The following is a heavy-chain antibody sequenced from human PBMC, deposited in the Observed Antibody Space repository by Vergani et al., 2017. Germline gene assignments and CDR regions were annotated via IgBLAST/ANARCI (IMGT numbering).Heavy chain of an antibody. D-gene: IGHD5-12*01. CDR3: AKGGGIVANDYDAFDI. V-gene: IGHV3-23*01. CDR1: GFTFSSYA. CDR2: ISGSGGST. Sequence: EVQLLESGGGLVQPGGSLRLSCAASGFTFSSYAMSWVRQAPGKGLEWVSAISGSGGSTYYADSVKGRFTISRDNSKNTLYLQMNSLRAEDTAVYYCAKGGGIVANDYDAFDIWGQGTMVTVSS. J-gene: IGHJ3*02.